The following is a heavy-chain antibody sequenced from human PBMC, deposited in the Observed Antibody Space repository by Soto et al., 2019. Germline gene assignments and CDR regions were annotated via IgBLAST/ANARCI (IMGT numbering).Heavy chain of an antibody. CDR2: IYYSGST. CDR3: ARAPDFWSGSNWFDP. Sequence: QVQLQESGPGLVKPSQTLSLTCTVSGGSISSGDYYWSWIRQPPGKVLEWIGYIYYSGSTYYNPSLKSRVTISVDTSKSQFSLKLSSVTAADTAVYYCARAPDFWSGSNWFDPWGQGTLLTVSS. J-gene: IGHJ5*02. V-gene: IGHV4-30-4*01. CDR1: GGSISSGDYY. D-gene: IGHD3-3*01.